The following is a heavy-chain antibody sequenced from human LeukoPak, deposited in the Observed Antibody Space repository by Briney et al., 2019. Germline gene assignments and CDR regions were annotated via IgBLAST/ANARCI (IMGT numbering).Heavy chain of an antibody. Sequence: GGSLRLSCAASGFTVSSKYMSWVRQAPGKGLEWVSVIYSGGGTNYADSVKGRFTISRDNSKNTLYLQMNSLRVEDTAVYYCARDAGTGDSYYWCFDLWGRGTQVTVSS. CDR3: ARDAGTGDSYYWCFDL. J-gene: IGHJ2*01. D-gene: IGHD2-21*01. CDR1: GFTVSSKY. V-gene: IGHV3-53*01. CDR2: IYSGGGT.